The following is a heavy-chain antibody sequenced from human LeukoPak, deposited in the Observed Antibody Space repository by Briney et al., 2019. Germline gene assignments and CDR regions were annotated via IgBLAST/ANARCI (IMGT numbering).Heavy chain of an antibody. J-gene: IGHJ4*02. CDR2: IWYDGSNI. CDR1: GFTFRNYA. D-gene: IGHD2-21*02. V-gene: IGHV3-33*01. CDR3: ASVGDCGGDCYPTLDC. Sequence: GGSLRLSCAASGFTFRNYAMHWVRQAPGKGLEWVAVIWYDGSNIYYSDSVKGRFTISRDNSKNTLFLQMNSLRAEDTAVYYCASVGDCGGDCYPTLDCWGQGTLVTVSS.